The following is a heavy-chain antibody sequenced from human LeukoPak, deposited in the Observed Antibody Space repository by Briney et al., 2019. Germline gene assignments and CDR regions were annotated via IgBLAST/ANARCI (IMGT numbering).Heavy chain of an antibody. D-gene: IGHD3-22*01. CDR1: GFTFSSYG. J-gene: IGHJ3*02. CDR3: ARSPPRYDSSGYYYEDAFDI. CDR2: IWYDGSNK. Sequence: GGSLRLSCAASGFTFSSYGMHWVRQAPGKGLEWVAVIWYDGSNKYYADSVKGRFTISRDNSKNTLYLQMNSLRAEDTAVYYCARSPPRYDSSGYYYEDAFDIWGQGTMVTVSS. V-gene: IGHV3-33*08.